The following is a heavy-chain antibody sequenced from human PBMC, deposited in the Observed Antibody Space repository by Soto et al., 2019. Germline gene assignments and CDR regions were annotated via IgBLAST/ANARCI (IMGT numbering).Heavy chain of an antibody. CDR3: ARDLRIAAAGTFNYYYGMDV. J-gene: IGHJ6*02. D-gene: IGHD6-13*01. Sequence: SETLSLTCTVSGGSISSYYWSWIRQPPGKGLEWIGYIYYSGSTNYNPSLKSRVTISVDTSKNQFSLKLSSVTAADTTVYYCARDLRIAAAGTFNYYYGMDVWGQGTTVTVSS. CDR2: IYYSGST. CDR1: GGSISSYY. V-gene: IGHV4-59*01.